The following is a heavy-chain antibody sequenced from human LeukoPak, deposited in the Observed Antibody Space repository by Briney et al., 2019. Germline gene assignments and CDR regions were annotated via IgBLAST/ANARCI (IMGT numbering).Heavy chain of an antibody. J-gene: IGHJ4*02. D-gene: IGHD6-19*01. Sequence: GGSLRLSCAASGFTFSSYGMHWVRQAPGKGLEWVAVISYDGSNKYYADSVKGRFTISRDNSKNTLYLQMNSLSAEDTAVYYCAKEEAVVLDYWGQGTLVTVSS. CDR2: ISYDGSNK. CDR3: AKEEAVVLDY. CDR1: GFTFSSYG. V-gene: IGHV3-30*18.